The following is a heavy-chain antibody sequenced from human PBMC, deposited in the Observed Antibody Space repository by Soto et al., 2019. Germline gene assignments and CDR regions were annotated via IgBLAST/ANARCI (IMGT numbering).Heavy chain of an antibody. CDR1: GFTFSSYW. D-gene: IGHD5-18*01. V-gene: IGHV3-74*01. CDR3: ARDDGPDTAMVTGYYYGMDV. CDR2: INSDGSST. Sequence: PGGSLRLSCAASGFTFSSYWMHWVRQAPGKGLVWVSRINSDGSSTSYADSVKGRFTISRDNAKNTLYPQMNSLRAEDTAVYYCARDDGPDTAMVTGYYYGMDVWGQGTTVTVSS. J-gene: IGHJ6*02.